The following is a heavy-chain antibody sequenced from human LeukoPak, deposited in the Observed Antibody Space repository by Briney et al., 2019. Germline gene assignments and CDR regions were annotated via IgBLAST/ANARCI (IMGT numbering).Heavy chain of an antibody. CDR3: ARLKRHPYYYGSGSYYNVYWFDP. V-gene: IGHV4-39*07. J-gene: IGHJ5*02. Sequence: PSETLSLTCTVSGVSISSSNSYWGWIRQPPGKGLGWIGSIYYSGNTYYNASLKSRVTISVDTSKNQFSLKLSSVTAADTAVYYCARLKRHPYYYGSGSYYNVYWFDPWGQGTLVTVSS. CDR2: IYYSGNT. CDR1: GVSISSSNSY. D-gene: IGHD3-10*01.